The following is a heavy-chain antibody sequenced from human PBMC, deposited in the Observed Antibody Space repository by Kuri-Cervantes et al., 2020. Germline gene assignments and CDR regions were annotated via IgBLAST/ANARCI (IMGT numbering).Heavy chain of an antibody. J-gene: IGHJ4*02. CDR3: ARDRLRHRDDILTPAGY. V-gene: IGHV1-18*01. CDR2: ISAHNGDT. D-gene: IGHD3-9*01. CDR1: GYTFATYG. Sequence: ASVKVSCKASGYTFATYGISWVRKAPGQGLEWMGWISAHNGDTNYAQKVQGRVTMTTDTSTSTAYMELRSLRSDDTAVYYCARDRLRHRDDILTPAGYWGQGTLVTVSS.